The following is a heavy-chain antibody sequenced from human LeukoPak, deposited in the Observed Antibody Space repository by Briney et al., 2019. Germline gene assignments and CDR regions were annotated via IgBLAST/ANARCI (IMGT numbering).Heavy chain of an antibody. CDR1: GYTFTSYG. D-gene: IGHD3-22*01. Sequence: ASVKVSCKASGYTFTSYGISRVRQAPGQGLEWMGWISAYNGNTNYAQKLQGRVTMTTDTSTSTAYMELRSLRSDDTAVYYCATGGGVDYYDSSGYYPADYWGQGTLVTVSS. CDR2: ISAYNGNT. V-gene: IGHV1-18*01. J-gene: IGHJ4*02. CDR3: ATGGGVDYYDSSGYYPADY.